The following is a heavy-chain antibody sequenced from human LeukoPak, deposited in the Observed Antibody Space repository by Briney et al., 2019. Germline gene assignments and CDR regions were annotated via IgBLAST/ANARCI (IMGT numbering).Heavy chain of an antibody. V-gene: IGHV3-74*01. CDR3: ARGRPHGNDY. CDR2: ITNDGSST. Sequence: GGTLRLSCAASGLTFSSHWMHWVRQAPGKGLVWVSRITNDGSSTTYADSVKGRFSISRDNAKNTLYLQMNSLRVEDTAVYYCARGRPHGNDYWGQGTLVTVSS. D-gene: IGHD4-23*01. J-gene: IGHJ4*02. CDR1: GLTFSSHW.